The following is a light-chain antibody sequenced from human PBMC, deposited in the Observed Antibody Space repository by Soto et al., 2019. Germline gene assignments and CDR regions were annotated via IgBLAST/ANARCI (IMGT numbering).Light chain of an antibody. V-gene: IGKV1-33*01. J-gene: IGKJ4*01. CDR3: QQYDNLPG. CDR1: QDISNY. CDR2: NAS. Sequence: DIQLTQSPSSLSASVGDSVTITCQESQDISNYLNWYQQKPGKAPKLLSYNASNLETGVPSRFSGSGSGTDFTFTISSLQHEDIATYYCQQYDNLPGFGGGTKVEIK.